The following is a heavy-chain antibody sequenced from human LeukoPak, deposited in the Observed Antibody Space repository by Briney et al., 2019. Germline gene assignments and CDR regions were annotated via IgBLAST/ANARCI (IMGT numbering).Heavy chain of an antibody. J-gene: IGHJ4*02. D-gene: IGHD3-22*01. CDR2: MNPNSGNT. CDR1: GYTSTSYD. Sequence: GASVKVSCKATGYTSTSYDINWVRQATGQGLKGMGWMNPNSGNTGYAQKFQGRVTMTRNTSISTAYMELSSLRSEDTAVYYCARGGVEYYYDSSGYYYPFDYWGQGTLVTVSS. CDR3: ARGGVEYYYDSSGYYYPFDY. V-gene: IGHV1-8*01.